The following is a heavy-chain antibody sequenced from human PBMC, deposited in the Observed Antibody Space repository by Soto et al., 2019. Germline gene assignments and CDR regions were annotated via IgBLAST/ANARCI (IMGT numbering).Heavy chain of an antibody. CDR1: GGTFSSYA. J-gene: IGHJ4*02. V-gene: IGHV1-69*13. CDR2: IIPIFGTA. Sequence: SVKVSCKASGGTFSSYAISWVRQAPGQGLEWMGGIIPIFGTANYAQKFQGRVTITADESTSTAYMELSSLRSEDTAVYYCARHLVELRAFDYWGQGTLVTVSS. CDR3: ARHLVELRAFDY. D-gene: IGHD1-7*01.